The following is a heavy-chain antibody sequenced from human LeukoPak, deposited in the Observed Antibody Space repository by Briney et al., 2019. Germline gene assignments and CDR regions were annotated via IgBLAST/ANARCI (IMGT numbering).Heavy chain of an antibody. V-gene: IGHV3-66*02. Sequence: GGSLRLSCAASGFTVRSNYMSWVRQAPGKGLEWVSVIYSGGSTYYADSVKGRFTISRDNSKNTLYLQMNSLRAEDTAVYYCARVIMDDFWSGYYDYWGQGTLVTVSS. CDR2: IYSGGST. CDR3: ARVIMDDFWSGYYDY. J-gene: IGHJ4*02. CDR1: GFTVRSNY. D-gene: IGHD3-3*01.